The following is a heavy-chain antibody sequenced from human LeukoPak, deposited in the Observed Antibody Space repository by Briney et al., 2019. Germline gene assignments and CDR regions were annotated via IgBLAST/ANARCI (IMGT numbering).Heavy chain of an antibody. CDR1: GFTFSSYW. CDR3: ARSPSSVSYSGKYDY. J-gene: IGHJ4*02. V-gene: IGHV3-7*01. CDR2: IKQDGGEK. D-gene: IGHD1-26*01. Sequence: GGSLRLSCAASGFTFSSYWMSWVRQAPGKGLEWVANIKQDGGEKNYVDPVKGRFTISRDNAKNSLYLQVNSLRAEDTAVYYCARSPSSVSYSGKYDYWGQGTLVTVSS.